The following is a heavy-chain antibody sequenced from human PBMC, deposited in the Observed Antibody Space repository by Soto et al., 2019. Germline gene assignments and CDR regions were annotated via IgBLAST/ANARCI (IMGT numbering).Heavy chain of an antibody. CDR2: INVGNANT. CDR3: ARGKGYGILQY. Sequence: QVQLVQSGSEVKKPGASMKVSGKASGYIFTSYALHWVRQVPGQRLEWMAWINVGNANTKYSQKFLGRITITRDTSASTAYMELSSLRSEDTAVYYCARGKGYGILQYWGQGTQVIVSS. CDR1: GYIFTSYA. V-gene: IGHV1-3*01. J-gene: IGHJ4*02. D-gene: IGHD2-15*01.